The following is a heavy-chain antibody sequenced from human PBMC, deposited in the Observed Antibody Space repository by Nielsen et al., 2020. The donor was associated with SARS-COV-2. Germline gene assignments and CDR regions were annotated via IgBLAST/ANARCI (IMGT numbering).Heavy chain of an antibody. J-gene: IGHJ3*02. CDR3: LSSVTAADTAVYYCARGLIAAIDAFDI. D-gene: IGHD6-25*01. CDR2: ISYSGST. V-gene: IGHV4-39*07. Sequence: RQAPGKGLEWIGSISYSGSTDYNPTLKSRVTISVDTSKYQFSLKLSSVTAADTEFSLKLSSVTAADTAVYYCARGLIAAIDAFDIWGQGTMVTVSS.